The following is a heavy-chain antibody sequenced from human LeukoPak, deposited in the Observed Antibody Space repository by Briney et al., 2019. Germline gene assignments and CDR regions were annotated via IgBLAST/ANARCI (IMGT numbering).Heavy chain of an antibody. CDR1: GFTFNDYG. CDR2: INWNGVST. V-gene: IGHV3-20*04. D-gene: IGHD3-10*02. J-gene: IGHJ6*04. Sequence: GGSLRLSCAASGFTFNDYGMSWVRQAPGEGVGWVSGINWNGVSTAYADSVRGRFTISRDNAKNSLYLQMNSLRAEDTAVYYWAELGITMIGGVWGKGTTVTISS. CDR3: AELGITMIGGV.